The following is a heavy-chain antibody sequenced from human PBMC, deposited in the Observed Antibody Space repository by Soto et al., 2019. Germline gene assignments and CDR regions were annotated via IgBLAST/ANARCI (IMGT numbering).Heavy chain of an antibody. CDR3: ARALSAAAGLYFDY. D-gene: IGHD6-13*01. Sequence: VQLQESGPGLVKPSETLSLTCTVSGGSISSYYWSWVRQPAGKGLEWIGRIHTSDSTNFNPSLKSRVTMSVDTSKNQFSLRLTSLTAADTAVYYCARALSAAAGLYFDYWGQGTLVTVSS. V-gene: IGHV4-4*07. J-gene: IGHJ4*02. CDR2: IHTSDST. CDR1: GGSISSYY.